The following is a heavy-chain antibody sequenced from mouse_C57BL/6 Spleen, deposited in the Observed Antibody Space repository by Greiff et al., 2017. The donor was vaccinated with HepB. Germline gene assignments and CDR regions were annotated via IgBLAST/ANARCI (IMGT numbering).Heavy chain of an antibody. CDR2: INPNNGGT. CDR3: ARRSGLPWYFDV. D-gene: IGHD2-4*01. CDR1: GYTFTDYY. V-gene: IGHV1-26*01. Sequence: EVQLQQSGPELVKPGASVKISCKASGYTFTDYYMNWVKQSHGKSLEWIGDINPNNGGTSYNQKFKGKATLTVDKSSSTAYMELRSLTSEDSAVYYCARRSGLPWYFDVWGTGTTVTVSS. J-gene: IGHJ1*03.